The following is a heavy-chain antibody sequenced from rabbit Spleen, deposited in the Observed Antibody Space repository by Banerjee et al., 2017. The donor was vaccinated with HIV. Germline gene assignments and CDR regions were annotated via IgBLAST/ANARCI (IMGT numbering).Heavy chain of an antibody. D-gene: IGHD2-1*01. CDR2: IEGGSSSFT. J-gene: IGHJ4*01. CDR3: ARDLVGVIGWNFYL. V-gene: IGHV1S45*01. Sequence: QEQLVESGGGLVKPEGSLTLTCIASGVSFSGSSYMCWVRQAPEKGLEWIACIEGGSSSFTYFASWAKGRFTISKTSSTTVTLQMTSLTAADTATYFCARDLVGVIGWNFYLWGPGTLVTVS. CDR1: GVSFSGSSY.